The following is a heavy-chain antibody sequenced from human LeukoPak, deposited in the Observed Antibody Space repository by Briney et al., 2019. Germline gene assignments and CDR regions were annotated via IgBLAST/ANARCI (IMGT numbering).Heavy chain of an antibody. Sequence: GGSLRLSCAASGFTFSSFWMSWVRQAPGKGLEWVSAISGSGGTTYYADSVKGRFTISRDNSKNTLYLQMSSLRAEDTAVYYCAKEPREYCSSTSCPNWIDPWGQGTLVTVSS. CDR2: ISGSGGTT. D-gene: IGHD2-2*01. J-gene: IGHJ5*02. CDR1: GFTFSSFW. CDR3: AKEPREYCSSTSCPNWIDP. V-gene: IGHV3-23*01.